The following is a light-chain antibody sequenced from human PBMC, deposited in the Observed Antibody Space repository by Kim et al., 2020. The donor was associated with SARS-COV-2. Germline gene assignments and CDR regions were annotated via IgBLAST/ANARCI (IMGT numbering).Light chain of an antibody. CDR3: SSCAGSNNLV. J-gene: IGLJ3*02. CDR1: SGDVGSYND. Sequence: GQSFTTSCTGTSGDVGSYNDVSWYQQHPGKATKVLIYEVSKRPSGVPDRFSGSKSGNTASLTVSGLQAEDEADYYCSSCAGSNNLVFGGGTQLTVL. CDR2: EVS. V-gene: IGLV2-8*01.